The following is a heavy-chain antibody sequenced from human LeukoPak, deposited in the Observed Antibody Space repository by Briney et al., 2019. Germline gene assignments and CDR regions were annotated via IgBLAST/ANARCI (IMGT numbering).Heavy chain of an antibody. Sequence: SVKVSCKASGGTFSSYAIRWVRQAPGQGLEWMGGIIPIFGTANYAQKFQGRVTITADESTSTAYMELSSLRSEDTAVYYCAEWGTAGGYYYYYYMDVWGKGTTVTVSS. CDR1: GGTFSSYA. CDR3: AEWGTAGGYYYYYYMDV. D-gene: IGHD3-16*01. CDR2: IIPIFGTA. J-gene: IGHJ6*03. V-gene: IGHV1-69*13.